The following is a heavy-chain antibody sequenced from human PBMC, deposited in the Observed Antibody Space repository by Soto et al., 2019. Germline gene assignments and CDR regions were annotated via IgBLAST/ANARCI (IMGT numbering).Heavy chain of an antibody. CDR1: GGSISSGGYS. V-gene: IGHV4-30-2*01. CDR2: IYHSGST. Sequence: SETLSLTCSVSGGSISSGGYSWSWIRQPPGKGLEWIGYIYHSGSTYYNPSLKSRVTISVDRSKNQFSLKLSSVTAADTAVYYCASGYSGYAFAYWGQGTLVTVSS. D-gene: IGHD5-12*01. J-gene: IGHJ4*02. CDR3: ASGYSGYAFAY.